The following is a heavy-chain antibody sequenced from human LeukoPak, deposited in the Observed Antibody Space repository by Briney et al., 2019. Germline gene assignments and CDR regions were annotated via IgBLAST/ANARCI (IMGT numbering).Heavy chain of an antibody. Sequence: GSVRLSCAASGFTFSSYSMNWVRQAPGKGLEWVSYISSSSRTINYADSVKGRFTISRDNAKNSLYLQMNSLRAEDTAVYYCARDFHRRLYDSSGYYPYWGQGTLVTVSS. D-gene: IGHD3-22*01. J-gene: IGHJ4*02. V-gene: IGHV3-48*01. CDR1: GFTFSSYS. CDR3: ARDFHRRLYDSSGYYPY. CDR2: ISSSSRTI.